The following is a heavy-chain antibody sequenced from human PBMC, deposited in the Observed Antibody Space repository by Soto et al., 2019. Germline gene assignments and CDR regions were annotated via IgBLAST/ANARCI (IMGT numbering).Heavy chain of an antibody. CDR3: ARVGNPSSGYCLAH. CDR1: GGSITSYY. J-gene: IGHJ4*02. V-gene: IGHV4-59*01. D-gene: IGHD3-22*01. CDR2: IYNSGST. Sequence: QVQLQESGPGLVKPAETLSLTCTVPGGSITSYYWSWIRQPPGKGLEWIGYIYNSGSTNYNPSLKSRGTPSAATSKNQWSLKLSSVTASGTAGDYWARVGNPSSGYCLAHRGQGTLVTVLS.